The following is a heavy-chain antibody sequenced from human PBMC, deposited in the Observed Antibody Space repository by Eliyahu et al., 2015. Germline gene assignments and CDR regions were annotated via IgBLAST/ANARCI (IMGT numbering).Heavy chain of an antibody. D-gene: IGHD2-15*01. J-gene: IGHJ4*02. CDR3: SRGATVVSSYW. CDR1: GFTFGDHA. CDR2: IRTKAHGEAT. Sequence: EVQMVESGGGLVTPGRSLRLSXXASGFTFGDHAVSWFRQAPGKGLEWVGFIRTKAHGEATEYAASVKGRFTISRDDSKSIAYLQMNSLKTEDTAVYYCSRGATVVSSYWWGQGTLVTVSS. V-gene: IGHV3-49*05.